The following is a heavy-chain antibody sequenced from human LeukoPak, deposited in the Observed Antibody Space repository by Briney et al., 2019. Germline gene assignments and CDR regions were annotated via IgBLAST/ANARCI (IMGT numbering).Heavy chain of an antibody. CDR1: GFVVRKNH. Sequence: PGGSLRLSCEASGFVVRKNHMGWVRQAPGKGLEWVSLIYSGGDTSYADSVKGRFTISRDNSKNTLYLQMNSLRAEDTAVYYCARDDGRATGFDPWGQGTLVTVSS. V-gene: IGHV3-66*01. CDR2: IYSGGDT. CDR3: ARDDGRATGFDP. J-gene: IGHJ5*02. D-gene: IGHD1-1*01.